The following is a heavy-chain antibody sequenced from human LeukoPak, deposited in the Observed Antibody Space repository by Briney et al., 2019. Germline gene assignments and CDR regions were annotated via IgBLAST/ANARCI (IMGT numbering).Heavy chain of an antibody. CDR2: ISSSSSTI. Sequence: GGSLRLSCAASGFTFSTYSMNWVRQAPGKGLEWVSYISSSSSTIYYADSVKGRFTISRDNAKNSLYLQMNSLRHEDTAVYYCARARVAGATHYFDYWGQGTLVTVSS. J-gene: IGHJ4*02. D-gene: IGHD1-26*01. V-gene: IGHV3-48*02. CDR3: ARARVAGATHYFDY. CDR1: GFTFSTYS.